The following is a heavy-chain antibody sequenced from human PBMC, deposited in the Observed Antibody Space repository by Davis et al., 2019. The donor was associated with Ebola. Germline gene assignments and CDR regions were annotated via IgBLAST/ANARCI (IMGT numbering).Heavy chain of an antibody. J-gene: IGHJ3*02. CDR3: TSGQGQWLATGGAFDI. V-gene: IGHV1-69*13. CDR1: GYTFTSYY. CDR2: SIPVFGTS. D-gene: IGHD6-19*01. Sequence: SVKVSCKASGYTFTSYYMHWVRQAPGQGLEWMGGSIPVFGTSKYAQKFQGRVTITADESTSSAYMELSSLRYEDTAMYYCTSGQGQWLATGGAFDIWGQGTMVTVSS.